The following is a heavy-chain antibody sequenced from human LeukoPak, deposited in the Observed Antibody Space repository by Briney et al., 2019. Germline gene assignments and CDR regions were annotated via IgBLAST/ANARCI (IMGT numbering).Heavy chain of an antibody. CDR1: GFAFNDAW. V-gene: IGHV4-34*01. J-gene: IGHJ5*02. CDR3: ARSQRRIPARPQWFDP. CDR2: INHSGST. D-gene: IGHD6-6*01. Sequence: GSLRLSCAASGFAFNDAWMSWVRQPPGKGLEWIGEINHSGSTNYNPSLKSRVTTSVDTSKNQFSLKLSSVTAADTAVYYCARSQRRIPARPQWFDPWGQGTLVTVSS.